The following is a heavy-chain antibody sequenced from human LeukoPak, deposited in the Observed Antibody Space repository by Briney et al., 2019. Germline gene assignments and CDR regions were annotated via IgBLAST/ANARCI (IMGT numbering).Heavy chain of an antibody. D-gene: IGHD3-9*01. CDR2: IIPIFGTA. V-gene: IGHV1-69*13. Sequence: SVKVSCKASGGTFSSYAISWVRQAPGQGLEWMGGIIPIFGTANYAQKFQGRVTITADESTSTAYMELSSLRSEDTAVYYCARVIGYYDILTGYYTDDYYYYYMDVWGKGTTVTVSS. CDR1: GGTFSSYA. CDR3: ARVIGYYDILTGYYTDDYYYYYMDV. J-gene: IGHJ6*03.